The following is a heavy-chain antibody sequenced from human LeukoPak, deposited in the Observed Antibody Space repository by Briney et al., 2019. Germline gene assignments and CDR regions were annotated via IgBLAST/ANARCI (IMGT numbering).Heavy chain of an antibody. CDR3: ARTITIFGVVMDYYMDV. V-gene: IGHV1-2*02. CDR1: GYTFTGYY. J-gene: IGHJ6*03. CDR2: INPNSGGT. Sequence: ASVKVSCKASGYTFTGYYMHWVRQAPGQGLEWMGWINPNSGGTNYAQKFQGRVTMTRDTSISTAYMELSRLRSDDTAVYYCARTITIFGVVMDYYMDVWGKGTTVTVSS. D-gene: IGHD3-3*01.